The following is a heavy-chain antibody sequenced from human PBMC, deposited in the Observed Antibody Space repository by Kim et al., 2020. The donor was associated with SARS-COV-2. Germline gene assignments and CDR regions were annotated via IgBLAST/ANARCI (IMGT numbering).Heavy chain of an antibody. V-gene: IGHV1-69*13. D-gene: IGHD3-9*01. CDR1: GGTFSSYA. CDR3: ARSPAGILTGYYKGENWFDP. Sequence: SVKVSCKASGGTFSSYAISWVRQAPGQGLEWMGGIIPIFGTANYAQKFQGRVTITADESTSTAYMELSSLRSEDTAVYYCARSPAGILTGYYKGENWFDPWGQGTLVTVSS. J-gene: IGHJ5*02. CDR2: IIPIFGTA.